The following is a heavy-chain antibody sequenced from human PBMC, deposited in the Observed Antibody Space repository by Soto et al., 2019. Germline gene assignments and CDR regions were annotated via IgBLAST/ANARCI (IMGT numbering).Heavy chain of an antibody. CDR3: ARGRPAIATRWFDP. J-gene: IGHJ5*02. Sequence: QVQLQQWGAGLLKPSETLSLTCAVFGGSFSESYWSWIRQSPGKGLEWIGEITSSGSTYYNPSLKSRVTISGDTSKNQFSLEVKSVTAADTAVYYCARGRPAIATRWFDPWGQGTLVTVSS. V-gene: IGHV4-34*02. D-gene: IGHD1-1*01. CDR1: GGSFSESY. CDR2: ITSSGST.